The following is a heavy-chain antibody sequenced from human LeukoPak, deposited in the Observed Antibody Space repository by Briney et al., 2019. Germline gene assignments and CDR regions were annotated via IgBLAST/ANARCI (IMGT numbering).Heavy chain of an antibody. CDR2: IYYSGGT. Sequence: SETLSLTCTVSGGSISSSSYYWGWIRQPPGKGLEWIGSIYYSGGTYYNPSLKSRVTISVDTSKNQFSLKLSSVTAADTAVYYCARVGYDSSGLGDYWGQGTLVTVSS. D-gene: IGHD3-22*01. J-gene: IGHJ4*02. CDR1: GGSISSSSYY. CDR3: ARVGYDSSGLGDY. V-gene: IGHV4-39*07.